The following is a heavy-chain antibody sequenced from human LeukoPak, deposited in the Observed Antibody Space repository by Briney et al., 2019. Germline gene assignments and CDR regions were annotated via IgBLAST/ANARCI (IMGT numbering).Heavy chain of an antibody. CDR3: ASIARSYSYYYGMDV. D-gene: IGHD1-26*01. Sequence: GGSLRLSCAASVFTFSSYGMHWVRQAPGKGLEWVALIWYDGNNQVYADSVKGRFTISRDNSKNTLYLQMNSLRAEDTAVYYCASIARSYSYYYGMDVWGRGTTVTVSS. CDR1: VFTFSSYG. CDR2: IWYDGNNQ. V-gene: IGHV3-33*01. J-gene: IGHJ6*02.